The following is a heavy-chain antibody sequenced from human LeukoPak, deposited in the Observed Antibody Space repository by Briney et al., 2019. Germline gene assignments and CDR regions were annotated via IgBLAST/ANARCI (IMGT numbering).Heavy chain of an antibody. V-gene: IGHV4-59*01. CDR1: GGSISSYY. CDR3: ARAGIAVRTYYYYGMDV. CDR2: IYYSGST. J-gene: IGHJ6*02. D-gene: IGHD6-19*01. Sequence: SETLSVTCTVSGGSISSYYWSWIRQPPGKGLEWIGYIYYSGSTNNNPSLKSRVTISVDTSKNQFSLKLSSVTAADTAVYYCARAGIAVRTYYYYGMDVWGQGTTVIVSS.